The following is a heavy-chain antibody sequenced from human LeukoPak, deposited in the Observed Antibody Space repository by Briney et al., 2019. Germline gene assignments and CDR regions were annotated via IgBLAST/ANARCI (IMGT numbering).Heavy chain of an antibody. CDR2: IYYSGST. D-gene: IGHD3-10*01. CDR3: ARHRPLPILKWFGELLSRYYFDY. CDR1: GGSISSSSYY. J-gene: IGHJ4*02. V-gene: IGHV4-39*01. Sequence: SETLSLTCTVSGGSISSSSYYWGWIRQPPGKGLEWIGSIYYSGSTYYNPSLKSRVTISVDTSKNQFSLKLSSVTAADTAVYYCARHRPLPILKWFGELLSRYYFDYWGQGTLVTVSS.